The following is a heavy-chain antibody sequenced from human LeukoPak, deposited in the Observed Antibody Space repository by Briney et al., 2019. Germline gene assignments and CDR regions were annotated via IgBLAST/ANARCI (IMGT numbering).Heavy chain of an antibody. V-gene: IGHV4-59*01. CDR3: ARDRGHYYDSSGYKY. D-gene: IGHD3-22*01. CDR1: GGSISSYY. J-gene: IGHJ4*02. CDR2: IYYSGST. Sequence: SETLSLTCTVSGGSISSYYWSWIRQPPGKGLEWIGYIYYSGSTNYNPSLKSRVTISVDTSKNQFSLKLSSVTAADTAVYYCARDRGHYYDSSGYKYWGQGTLVTVSS.